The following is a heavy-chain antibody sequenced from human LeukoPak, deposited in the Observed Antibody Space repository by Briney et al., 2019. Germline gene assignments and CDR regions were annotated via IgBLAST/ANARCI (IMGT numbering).Heavy chain of an antibody. Sequence: GGSLRLSCAASGYTFSSYAMHWVRQAPGKGLEWVAVISYDGSNKYYADSVKGRFTISRDNSKNTLYLQMNSLRAEDTAVYYCARGIGFESPYFDYWGQGTLVTVSS. D-gene: IGHD2-21*01. J-gene: IGHJ4*02. V-gene: IGHV3-30-3*01. CDR1: GYTFSSYA. CDR3: ARGIGFESPYFDY. CDR2: ISYDGSNK.